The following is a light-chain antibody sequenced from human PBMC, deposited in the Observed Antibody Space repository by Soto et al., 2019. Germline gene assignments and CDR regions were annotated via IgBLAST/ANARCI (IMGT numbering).Light chain of an antibody. J-gene: IGKJ5*01. V-gene: IGKV1-9*01. CDR3: QQRKTYPLT. CDR1: QEISSN. CDR2: AAS. Sequence: DIQLTQSPTFLSASVGDRVTITCRASQEISSNLAWYQQMPGKAPKFLIYAASTVQSGVPSRFSGSGSGTEFTLTISSLQPEDFATYYCQQRKTYPLTFGQGTRLDIK.